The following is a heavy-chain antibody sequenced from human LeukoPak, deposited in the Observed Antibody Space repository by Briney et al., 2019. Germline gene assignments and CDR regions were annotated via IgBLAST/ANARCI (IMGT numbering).Heavy chain of an antibody. V-gene: IGHV1-8*01. CDR1: GYTFTSYD. J-gene: IGHJ4*02. CDR2: MNPNSGNT. D-gene: IGHD4-17*01. CDR3: ARGRGRTTVKEY. Sequence: ASVKVSCKASGYTFTSYDINWVRQATGRGLEWMGWMNPNSGNTGYAQKFQGRVTMTRNTSISTAYMELSSLRSEDTAVYYCARGRGRTTVKEYWGQGTLVTVSS.